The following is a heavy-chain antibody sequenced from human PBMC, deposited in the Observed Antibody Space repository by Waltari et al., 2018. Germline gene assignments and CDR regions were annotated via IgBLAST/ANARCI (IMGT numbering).Heavy chain of an antibody. J-gene: IGHJ4*02. CDR1: GGSITSSSFY. V-gene: IGHV4-39*07. Sequence: QLQLQESGPGLATPSENLSLPCPVSGGSITSSSFYWGWFRQPPGKGLEWIGNTYSSGTTNYHPSLKSRVTISIDPSKNQISLKVSSVTAADTAVYYCAREVSGWRGYCGVGPCSEDYWGQGTLVTVSS. CDR3: AREVSGWRGYCGVGPCSEDY. D-gene: IGHD2-15*01. CDR2: TYSSGTT.